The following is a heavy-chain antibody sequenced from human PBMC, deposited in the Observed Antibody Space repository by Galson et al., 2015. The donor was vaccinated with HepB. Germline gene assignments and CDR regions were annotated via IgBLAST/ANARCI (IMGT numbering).Heavy chain of an antibody. CDR3: ARETAATYYFDY. CDR2: INPNVGNT. V-gene: IGHV1-46*01. D-gene: IGHD6-13*01. Sequence: SVKVSCKASGYTFTKYSIHWVRQAPGQGLEWMGIINPNVGNTNYAQRFKGGVTMSRDTSTSTDYMELSSLRSEDTAVYYYARETAATYYFDYGGQGTLVTVSS. J-gene: IGHJ4*02. CDR1: GYTFTKYS.